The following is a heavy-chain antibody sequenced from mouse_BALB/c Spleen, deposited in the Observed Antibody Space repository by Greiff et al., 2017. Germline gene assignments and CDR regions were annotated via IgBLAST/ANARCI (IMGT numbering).Heavy chain of an antibody. CDR3: ARDGSKDYYAMDY. J-gene: IGHJ4*01. CDR1: GYTFTSYW. V-gene: IGHV1-87*01. D-gene: IGHD1-1*01. CDR2: IYPGDGDT. Sequence: VQLQQSGAELARPGASVKLSCKASGYTFTSYWMQWVKQRPGQGLEWIGAIYPGDGDTRYTQKFKGKATLTADKSSSTAYMQLSSLASEDSAVYYCARDGSKDYYAMDYWGQGTSVTVSS.